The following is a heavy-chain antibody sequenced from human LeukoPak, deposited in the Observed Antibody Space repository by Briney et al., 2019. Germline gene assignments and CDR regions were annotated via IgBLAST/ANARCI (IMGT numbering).Heavy chain of an antibody. D-gene: IGHD3-9*01. Sequence: GASVKVSCKASGYTFTGYYMHWVRQAPGQGLEWMGWINPNSGGTNYAQKFPGRVTMTRDTSISTAYMELSRLRSDDTAVYYCARDGGYDILTGYEYYFDYWGQGTLVTVSS. CDR3: ARDGGYDILTGYEYYFDY. CDR2: INPNSGGT. CDR1: GYTFTGYY. V-gene: IGHV1-2*02. J-gene: IGHJ4*02.